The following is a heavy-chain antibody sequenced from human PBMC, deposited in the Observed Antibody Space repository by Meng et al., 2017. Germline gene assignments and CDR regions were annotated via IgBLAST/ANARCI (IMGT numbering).Heavy chain of an antibody. V-gene: IGHV4-4*02. CDR2: IYHTETT. CDR1: GGSISSNNW. J-gene: IGHJ4*02. Sequence: QVQLQESGPGLVKPSGTLSLTCAVSGGSISSNNWWSWVRQPPGKGLEWIGEIYHTETTNYNPSLKSRVTISVDTSKNQFSLKLSSVTAADTAVYYCASVVRGVINFDYWGQGTLVTASS. D-gene: IGHD3-10*02. CDR3: ASVVRGVINFDY.